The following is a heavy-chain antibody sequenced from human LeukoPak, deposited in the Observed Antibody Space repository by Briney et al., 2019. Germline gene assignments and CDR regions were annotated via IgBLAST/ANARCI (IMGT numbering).Heavy chain of an antibody. CDR1: GFIFSSHW. CDR2: IKYDGSEQ. CDR3: ARDYGWSFAN. Sequence: GGSLRLSCTSSGFIFSSHWMNWVRQAPGKGPEWVANIKYDGSEQYYVDSVKGRFSISRDNTKNLLYLQTNSLRVEDTAVYYCARDYGWSFANWGQGTLVTVSS. D-gene: IGHD3-10*01. J-gene: IGHJ4*02. V-gene: IGHV3-7*03.